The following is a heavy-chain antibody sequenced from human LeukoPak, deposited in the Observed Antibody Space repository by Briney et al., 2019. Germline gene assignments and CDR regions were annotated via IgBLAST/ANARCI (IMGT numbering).Heavy chain of an antibody. CDR3: ASLRTTYRPYYYYGMDV. Sequence: SETLSLTCAVYGGSFSGYYWSWIRQPPGKGLEWIGEINHSGSTNYNPSLKSRVTISVDTSKNQFSLKLSSVTAADTAVYCCASLRTTYRPYYYYGMDVWGQGTTVTVSS. J-gene: IGHJ6*02. CDR1: GGSFSGYY. V-gene: IGHV4-34*01. CDR2: INHSGST. D-gene: IGHD4-17*01.